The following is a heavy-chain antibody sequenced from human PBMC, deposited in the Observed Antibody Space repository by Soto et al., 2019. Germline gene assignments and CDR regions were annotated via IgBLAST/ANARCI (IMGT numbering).Heavy chain of an antibody. Sequence: SETLSLTCTVSGGSISSSSYYWGWIRQPPGKGLEWIGSIYYSGSTYYNPSLKSRVTISVDTSKNQFSLKLSSVTAADTAVYYCASRPFAYYDSSGYYYLPYFDYWGQGTLVTVS. CDR1: GGSISSSSYY. J-gene: IGHJ4*02. V-gene: IGHV4-39*01. CDR2: IYYSGST. CDR3: ASRPFAYYDSSGYYYLPYFDY. D-gene: IGHD3-22*01.